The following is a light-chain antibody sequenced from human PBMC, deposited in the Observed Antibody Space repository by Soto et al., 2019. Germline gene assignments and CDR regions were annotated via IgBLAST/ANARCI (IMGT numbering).Light chain of an antibody. J-gene: IGKJ5*01. CDR2: AAS. Sequence: DIQMTQSPSSLSASIGDRVTITCRASQTVNTYLHWYQQKPGKAPKLLIYAASNLQSGVPSRFSGSGSGTNFTLSLNSLQPEDFATYYCQQVNSYPQTFGQGTRLEIK. V-gene: IGKV1-39*01. CDR1: QTVNTY. CDR3: QQVNSYPQT.